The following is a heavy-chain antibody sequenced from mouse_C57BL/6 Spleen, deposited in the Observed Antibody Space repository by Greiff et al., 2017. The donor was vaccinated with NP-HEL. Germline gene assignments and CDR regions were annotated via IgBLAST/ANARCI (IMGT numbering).Heavy chain of an antibody. CDR1: GYTFTDYE. CDR3: TRPDSYWYFDV. Sequence: VQLQQSGAELVRPGASVTLSCKASGYTFTDYEMHWVKQTPVHGLEWIGAIDPETGGTAYNQKFKGKAILTADKSSSTAYMELRSLTSEDSAVYYCTRPDSYWYFDVWGTGTTVTVSS. V-gene: IGHV1-15*01. CDR2: IDPETGGT. J-gene: IGHJ1*03.